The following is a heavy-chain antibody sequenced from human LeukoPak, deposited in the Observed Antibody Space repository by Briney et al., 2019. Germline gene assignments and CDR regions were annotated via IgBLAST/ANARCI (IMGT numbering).Heavy chain of an antibody. J-gene: IGHJ5*02. CDR1: GFTFDDYA. D-gene: IGHD3-10*01. CDR2: ISWNSGSI. V-gene: IGHV3-9*03. CDR3: AKGPGAYYYGSGRFDP. Sequence: GGSLRLSCAACGFTFDDYAMHWVRQAPGKGLEGVSGISWNSGSIGYADSVKGRFTISRDNAKNSLYLQMNSLRAEDMALYHCAKGPGAYYYGSGRFDPWGQGTLVTVSS.